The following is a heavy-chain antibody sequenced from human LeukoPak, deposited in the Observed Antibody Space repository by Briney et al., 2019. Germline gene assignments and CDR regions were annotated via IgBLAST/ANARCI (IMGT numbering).Heavy chain of an antibody. CDR2: INTNTGNP. Sequence: GSSVKVSCKASGGTFSNYAISWERQAPGQGLEWMGWINTNTGNPTYAQGFTGRFVFSLDTSVSTAYLQISGLKAEDTAVYYCARAVAGNLGGNWGQGTLVTVSS. V-gene: IGHV7-4-1*02. D-gene: IGHD6-19*01. CDR3: ARAVAGNLGGN. J-gene: IGHJ4*02. CDR1: GGTFSNYA.